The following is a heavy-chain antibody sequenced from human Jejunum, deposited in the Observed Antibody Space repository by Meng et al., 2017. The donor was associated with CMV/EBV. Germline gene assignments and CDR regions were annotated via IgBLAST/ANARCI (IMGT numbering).Heavy chain of an antibody. D-gene: IGHD3-10*01. V-gene: IGHV3-23*01. J-gene: IGHJ6*02. CDR1: YA. CDR3: AKFSGSGPFRGADYYAMDV. CDR2: LSRSGADT. Sequence: YAVGWVRQAPGNRLDWVSALSRSGADTFSADSVKGRFIISRDVSQNTVSVQMNSLRGDHTAVYFCAKFSGSGPFRGADYYAMDVWGQGTTVTVSS.